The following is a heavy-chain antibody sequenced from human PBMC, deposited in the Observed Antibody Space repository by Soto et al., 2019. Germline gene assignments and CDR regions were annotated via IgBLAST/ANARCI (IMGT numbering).Heavy chain of an antibody. Sequence: QVQLVQSGGEVKKPWASVKVSCKTSGYNFTTYDISWVREAPGQGLEWMGWISAYNGNTNYAQKLQGRVTMTTDTSTSTAYMELRSLRSDDTAVYYCAREGPAPYYYYGMDVWGQGSTVTVSS. V-gene: IGHV1-18*01. CDR1: GYNFTTYD. CDR3: AREGPAPYYYYGMDV. CDR2: ISAYNGNT. J-gene: IGHJ6*02.